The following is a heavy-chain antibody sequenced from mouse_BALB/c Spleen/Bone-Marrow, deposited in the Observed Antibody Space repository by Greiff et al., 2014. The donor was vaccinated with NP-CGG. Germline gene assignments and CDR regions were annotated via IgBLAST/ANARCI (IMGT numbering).Heavy chain of an antibody. J-gene: IGHJ3*01. V-gene: IGHV3-2*02. CDR1: GYSITRDYA. CDR2: ISYSGST. D-gene: IGHD2-4*01. Sequence: VQLQQSXPGLVKPSQSLSLTCIVTGYSITRDYAWNWIRQFPGNKLEWMGYISYSGSTTYNPSLESRISITRDTSKNQFFLQLNSVTTEDTATYDCARSSSYDYDVGFAYWGQGTLVTVSA. CDR3: ARSSSYDYDVGFAY.